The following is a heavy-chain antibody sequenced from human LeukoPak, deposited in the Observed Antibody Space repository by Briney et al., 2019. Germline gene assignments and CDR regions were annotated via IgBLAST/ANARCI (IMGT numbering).Heavy chain of an antibody. Sequence: PSQTLSLTSTVSGGSISSGGYYWSWIRQPPGKGLEWIGYIYHSESTYYNPSLKSRVTISIDRSKNQFSLKLSSVTAADTAVYYCATYDSNYPFDHWGQGTLVTVSS. CDR2: IYHSEST. J-gene: IGHJ4*02. CDR3: ATYDSNYPFDH. V-gene: IGHV4-30-2*01. D-gene: IGHD4-11*01. CDR1: GGSISSGGYY.